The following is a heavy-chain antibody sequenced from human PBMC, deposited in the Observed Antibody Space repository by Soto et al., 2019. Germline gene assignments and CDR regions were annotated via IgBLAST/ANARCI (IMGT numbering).Heavy chain of an antibody. V-gene: IGHV3-72*01. CDR2: SRSKANNYIT. Sequence: GGSLRVSCAASGFTFSDHVVDWVRQDPGKGLEWVGRSRSKANNYITEYAASVKGRFTISRDDSKNSLYLQMNSLKTEDTAVYFCARDSSSCRASYCYFDNWGQGTLVTVSS. CDR3: ARDSSSCRASYCYFDN. D-gene: IGHD6-6*01. J-gene: IGHJ4*02. CDR1: GFTFSDHV.